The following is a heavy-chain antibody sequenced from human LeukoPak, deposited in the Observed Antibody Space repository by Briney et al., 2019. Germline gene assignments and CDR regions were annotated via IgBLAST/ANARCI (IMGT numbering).Heavy chain of an antibody. CDR2: AYYRSKWYI. D-gene: IGHD4-17*01. V-gene: IGHV6-1*01. Sequence: SQTLSLTLAICVDSVSSYSAPWKWIRQSPSRGLEWLGRAYYRSKWYIDYAVSVKSRITFNPDKSKNQFSLQLNSLTPDDTAVYYCARALHDYGDGRLDYWGQGTLVTVSS. J-gene: IGHJ4*02. CDR3: ARALHDYGDGRLDY. CDR1: VDSVSSYSAP.